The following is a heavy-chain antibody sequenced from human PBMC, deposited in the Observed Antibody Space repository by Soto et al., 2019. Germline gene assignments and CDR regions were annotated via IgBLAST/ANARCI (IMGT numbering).Heavy chain of an antibody. V-gene: IGHV4-31*03. CDR2: IYYSGST. CDR1: GGSISSGGYY. Sequence: SETLSLTCTVSGGSISSGGYYWSWIRQHPGKGLEWIGYIYYSGSTYYNPSLKSRVTISVDTSKNQFSLKLSSVTAADMAVYYCARAAKGYCSSTSCHYSYYYGMDVWGQGTTVTVSS. D-gene: IGHD2-2*01. CDR3: ARAAKGYCSSTSCHYSYYYGMDV. J-gene: IGHJ6*02.